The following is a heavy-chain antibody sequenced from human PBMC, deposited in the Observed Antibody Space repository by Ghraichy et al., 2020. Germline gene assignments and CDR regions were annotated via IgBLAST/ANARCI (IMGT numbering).Heavy chain of an antibody. J-gene: IGHJ6*02. Sequence: GESLNISCAASGFTLSEYDLHWVRQRTGKGLEWVSAIGLAGDTYYAASVKGRFTISREHAKNSLYLQLHSLRVGDTAVYYCARDKYGMDVWGRGTMVTVS. CDR3: ARDKYGMDV. CDR2: IGLAGDT. V-gene: IGHV3-13*01. CDR1: GFTLSEYD.